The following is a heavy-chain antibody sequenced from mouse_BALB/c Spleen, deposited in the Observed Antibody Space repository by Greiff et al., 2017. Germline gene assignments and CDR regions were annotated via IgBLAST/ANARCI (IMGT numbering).Heavy chain of an antibody. CDR1: GFTFSSYG. V-gene: IGHV5-6*01. CDR3: ARQTGTGYFDV. D-gene: IGHD4-1*01. J-gene: IGHJ1*01. CDR2: ISSGGSYT. Sequence: EVMLVESGGDLVKPGGSLKLSCAASGFTFSSYGMSWVRQTPDKRLEWVATISSGGSYTYYPDSVKGRFTISRDNAKNTLYLQMSSLKSEDTAMYYCARQTGTGYFDVWGAGTTVTVSS.